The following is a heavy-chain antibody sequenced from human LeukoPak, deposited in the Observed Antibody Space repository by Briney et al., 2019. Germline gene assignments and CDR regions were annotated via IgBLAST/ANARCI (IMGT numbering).Heavy chain of an antibody. D-gene: IGHD1-26*01. CDR3: ARGNYYGQDY. V-gene: IGHV3-74*01. CDR2: INSDGSTT. Sequence: GGSLRLSCGASGFTFSSYWMHWVRQAPGKGLVWISRINSDGSTTSYADSVKGRFTISRDNAKNALYLQMNSLRAEDTAVYYCARGNYYGQDYWGQGTLVTVSS. J-gene: IGHJ4*02. CDR1: GFTFSSYW.